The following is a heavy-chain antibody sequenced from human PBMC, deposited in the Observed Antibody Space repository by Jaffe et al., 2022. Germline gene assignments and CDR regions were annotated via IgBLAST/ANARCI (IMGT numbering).Heavy chain of an antibody. V-gene: IGHV2-5*01. J-gene: IGHJ4*02. CDR1: GFSLSTSGVG. CDR2: IYWNDDK. D-gene: IGHD2-15*01. CDR3: AHSQPLGYCSGGSCYSSRYFDY. Sequence: QITLKESGPTLVKPTQTLTLTCTFSGFSLSTSGVGVGWIRQPPGKALEWLALIYWNDDKRYSPSLKSRLTITKDTSKNQVVLTMTNMDPVDTATYYCAHSQPLGYCSGGSCYSSRYFDYWGQGTLVTVSS.